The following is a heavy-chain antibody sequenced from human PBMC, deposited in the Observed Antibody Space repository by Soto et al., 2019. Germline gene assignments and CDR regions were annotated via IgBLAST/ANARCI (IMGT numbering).Heavy chain of an antibody. CDR2: IYYSGST. V-gene: IGHV4-31*03. J-gene: IGHJ6*02. CDR3: ARDGGSYSSSWYRGEYYYYGMDV. CDR1: GGPISSGGYY. D-gene: IGHD6-13*01. Sequence: TLSLTCTVSGGPISSGGYYWSWILQHPGKGLEGIGYIYYSGSTYYTPSLKSRVTISVDTSKNQFSLKLSSVTAADTAVYYCARDGGSYSSSWYRGEYYYYGMDVWGQGTTVTVSS.